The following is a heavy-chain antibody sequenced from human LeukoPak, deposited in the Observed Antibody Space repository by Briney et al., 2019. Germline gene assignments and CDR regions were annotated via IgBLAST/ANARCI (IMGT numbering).Heavy chain of an antibody. V-gene: IGHV3-23*01. CDR1: GFTFSSYA. Sequence: PGGSLRLSCAASGFTFSSYAMSWVRQAPGKGLEWVSAISGSGGSTYYADSVKGRFTISRDNSKNMLYLQMNSLRAEDTAVYYCAKDLSGGRYYFDYWGQGTLVTVSS. D-gene: IGHD3-16*01. CDR2: ISGSGGST. J-gene: IGHJ4*02. CDR3: AKDLSGGRYYFDY.